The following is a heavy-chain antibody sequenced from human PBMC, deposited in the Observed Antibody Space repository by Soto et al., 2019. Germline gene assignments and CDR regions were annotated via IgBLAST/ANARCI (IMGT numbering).Heavy chain of an antibody. CDR1: GGSFSGYY. Sequence: QVQLQQWGAGLLKPSETLSLTCAVYGGSFSGYYWSWIRQPPGKGLEWIGEINHSGSTNYNPSLKGRVTIPVDSSKNQFSLKLSSVTAADTAVYYYARCIRRGWYPLDYWGQGTLVTVSS. J-gene: IGHJ4*02. CDR2: INHSGST. V-gene: IGHV4-34*01. CDR3: ARCIRRGWYPLDY. D-gene: IGHD6-19*01.